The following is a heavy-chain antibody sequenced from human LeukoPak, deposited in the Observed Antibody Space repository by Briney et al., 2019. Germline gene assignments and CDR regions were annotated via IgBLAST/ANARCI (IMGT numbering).Heavy chain of an antibody. Sequence: GGSLRLSCAASGFTFSGYWMHWVRQVPGKGLVWVSRINSDGSSTSYADSVKGRFTISRDNAKNTLHLQMNSLRAEDTAVYFCARGRDSSFDPYFDYWGQGTLVTVSS. V-gene: IGHV3-74*01. D-gene: IGHD3-22*01. CDR1: GFTFSGYW. CDR2: INSDGSST. J-gene: IGHJ4*02. CDR3: ARGRDSSFDPYFDY.